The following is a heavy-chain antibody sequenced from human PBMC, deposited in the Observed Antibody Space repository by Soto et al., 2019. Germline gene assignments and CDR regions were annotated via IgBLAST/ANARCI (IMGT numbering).Heavy chain of an antibody. CDR1: GFTFSSYS. V-gene: IGHV3-48*02. J-gene: IGHJ4*02. D-gene: IGHD3-22*01. Sequence: PGGSLRLSCAASGFTFSSYSMNWVRQAPGKGLEWVSYISSSSSTIYYADSVKGRFTISRDNAKNSLYLQMNSLRDEDTAVYYCARTSKNYYDSSGYYYKKPNWFDYWGQGTLVTVSS. CDR3: ARTSKNYYDSSGYYYKKPNWFDY. CDR2: ISSSSSTI.